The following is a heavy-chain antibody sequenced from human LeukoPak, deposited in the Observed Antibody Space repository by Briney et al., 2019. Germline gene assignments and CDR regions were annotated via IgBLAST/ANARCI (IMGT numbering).Heavy chain of an antibody. D-gene: IGHD2-2*01. CDR1: GFLFNTYP. Sequence: GRSLRLSCAASGFLFNTYPMHWVRQAPGKGLEWVAVISHDETYKYSANSVKGRFPISRDNSNNMVYLQMNSLRAEDTAVYYCAKGGVPLRYCSSTSCYPYYSYYMDVWGKGTTVTVSS. J-gene: IGHJ6*03. CDR3: AKGGVPLRYCSSTSCYPYYSYYMDV. V-gene: IGHV3-30*04. CDR2: ISHDETYK.